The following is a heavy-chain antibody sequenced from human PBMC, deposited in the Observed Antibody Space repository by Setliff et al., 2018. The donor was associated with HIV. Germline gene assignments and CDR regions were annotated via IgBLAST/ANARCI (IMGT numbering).Heavy chain of an antibody. Sequence: SETLSLTCTVSGDSIISSRNFWGWIRQPPGKGLEWIGNIHSSGSTYYNPSLKSRVFISVDLSINQFSLKLHSVTAADTAVYYCASGEDSGTYGEPYDSRGQGALVTVSS. J-gene: IGHJ4*02. D-gene: IGHD1-26*01. V-gene: IGHV4-39*01. CDR1: GDSIISSRNF. CDR2: IHSSGST. CDR3: ASGEDSGTYGEPYDS.